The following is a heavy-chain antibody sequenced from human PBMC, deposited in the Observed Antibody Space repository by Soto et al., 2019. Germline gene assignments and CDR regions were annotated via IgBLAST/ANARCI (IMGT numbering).Heavy chain of an antibody. J-gene: IGHJ4*02. CDR3: ARDRRVAAPGTFDY. D-gene: IGHD6-13*01. Sequence: ASVKVSCKASGYTFTSYGISWVRQAPGRGLEWMGWISAYNGNTNYAQKLQGRVTMTTDTSTSTAYMELRSLRSDDTAVYYCARDRRVAAPGTFDYWGQGTLVTVSS. CDR2: ISAYNGNT. CDR1: GYTFTSYG. V-gene: IGHV1-18*01.